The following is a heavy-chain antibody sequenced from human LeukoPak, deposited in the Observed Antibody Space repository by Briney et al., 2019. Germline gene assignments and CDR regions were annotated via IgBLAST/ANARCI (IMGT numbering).Heavy chain of an antibody. Sequence: ASVKVSCKASGYTFRDSYMHWVRQAPGHALEWMGWIKPNSGATNYAQKFQGRVTMTRDTSNSTAYMELTGLTSDDTAVYYCARDLYYYYMDVWGKGTTVTVSS. CDR3: ARDLYYYYMDV. CDR2: IKPNSGAT. J-gene: IGHJ6*03. V-gene: IGHV1-2*02. CDR1: GYTFRDSY.